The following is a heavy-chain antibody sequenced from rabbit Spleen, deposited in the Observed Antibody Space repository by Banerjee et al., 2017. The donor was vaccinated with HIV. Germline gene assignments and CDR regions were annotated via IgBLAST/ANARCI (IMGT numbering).Heavy chain of an antibody. V-gene: IGHV1S47*01. CDR2: IAPDYGIK. Sequence: EQLEESGGGLVKPEGSLTLTCKASGVSLNDKDVMCWVRQAPGKGLEWIAVIAPDYGIKDYANWVNGRFSISSHNVQNTLYLQMTSLTAADTATYFCARDAGSSFSSYGMDLWGQGTLVTVS. D-gene: IGHD8-1*01. CDR1: GVSLNDKD. J-gene: IGHJ6*01. CDR3: ARDAGSSFSSYGMDL.